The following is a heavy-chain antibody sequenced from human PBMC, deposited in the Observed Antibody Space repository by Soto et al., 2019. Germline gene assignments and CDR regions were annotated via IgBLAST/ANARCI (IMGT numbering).Heavy chain of an antibody. CDR1: GFTFSTYW. D-gene: IGHD6-13*01. V-gene: IGHV3-74*01. Sequence: GGSLRLSCAASGFTFSTYWMHWVRQAPGKGLVWVSRSKSDGRSTDHADSVKGRFTISRDNAKNTLYLQMNSLRVEDTAVYYCARETSSWSLDYWGQGMLVTVSS. CDR3: ARETSSWSLDY. J-gene: IGHJ4*02. CDR2: SKSDGRST.